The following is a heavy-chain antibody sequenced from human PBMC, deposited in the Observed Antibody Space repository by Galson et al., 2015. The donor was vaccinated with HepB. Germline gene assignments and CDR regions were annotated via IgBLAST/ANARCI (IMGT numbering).Heavy chain of an antibody. V-gene: IGHV5-10-1*01. D-gene: IGHD3-10*01. CDR1: GYSFTSYW. CDR2: IDPSDSYT. CDR3: ARPIWDSRITMVRGVTVDASDI. J-gene: IGHJ3*02. Sequence: QSGAEVKKPGESLRISCKGSGYSFTSYWISWVRQMPGKGLEWMGRIDPSDSYTNYSPSFQGHVTISADKSISTAYLQWSSLKASDTAMYYCARPIWDSRITMVRGVTVDASDIWGQGTMVTVSS.